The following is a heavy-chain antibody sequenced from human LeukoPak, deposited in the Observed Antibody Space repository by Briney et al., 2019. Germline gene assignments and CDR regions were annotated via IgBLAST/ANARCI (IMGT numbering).Heavy chain of an antibody. CDR3: ARDGSGYYWPRSDAFDI. D-gene: IGHD3-22*01. Sequence: AGGSLRLSCAASGFTFSSYWMSWVRQAPGKGLEWVANIKQDGSEKYYVDSVKGRFTISRDNAKNSLYLQMNSLRAEDTAVYYCARDGSGYYWPRSDAFDIWGQGTMVTVSS. V-gene: IGHV3-7*01. J-gene: IGHJ3*02. CDR2: IKQDGSEK. CDR1: GFTFSSYW.